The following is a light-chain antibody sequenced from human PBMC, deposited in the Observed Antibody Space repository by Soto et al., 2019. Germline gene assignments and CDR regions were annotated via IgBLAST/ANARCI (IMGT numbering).Light chain of an antibody. Sequence: QSALTQPASVSASPGQSTTIPCTGTSSDVGSYNLVSWFQQHPGKVPKLLIYEGTKRPSGLSDRFSGSKSGTTASLTIPGLQAEDEAHYYCYSYAGENLYVFGTGTKVTVL. CDR2: EGT. V-gene: IGLV2-23*01. CDR1: SSDVGSYNL. J-gene: IGLJ1*01. CDR3: YSYAGENLYV.